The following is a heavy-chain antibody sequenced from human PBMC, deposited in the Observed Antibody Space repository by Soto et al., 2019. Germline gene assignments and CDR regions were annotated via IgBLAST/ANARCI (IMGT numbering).Heavy chain of an antibody. Sequence: QVQLVQSGAEMKKPGASVKVSCKASGYTFTNYGISWVRQAPGQGLEWMGWISAYNGDTNYAQKLKGRVTMTTDTSTSTAYMEMRSLRSDDTAMYYCARDREGATQRRAFDIWGQGTMVTVSS. CDR3: ARDREGATQRRAFDI. D-gene: IGHD1-26*01. CDR1: GYTFTNYG. J-gene: IGHJ3*02. V-gene: IGHV1-18*01. CDR2: ISAYNGDT.